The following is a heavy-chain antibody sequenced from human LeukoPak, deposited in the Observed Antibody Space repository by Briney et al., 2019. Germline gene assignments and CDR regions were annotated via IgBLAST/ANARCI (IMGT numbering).Heavy chain of an antibody. CDR2: ISAYNGNT. Sequence: ASVKVSCKASGYTFTSYYIHWVRQAPGQGLEWMGWISAYNGNTNYAQKLQGRVTMTTDTSTSTAYMELRSLRSDDTAVYYCARTYYYDSSGYLDYWGQGTLVTVSS. J-gene: IGHJ4*02. V-gene: IGHV1-18*04. CDR1: GYTFTSYY. CDR3: ARTYYYDSSGYLDY. D-gene: IGHD3-22*01.